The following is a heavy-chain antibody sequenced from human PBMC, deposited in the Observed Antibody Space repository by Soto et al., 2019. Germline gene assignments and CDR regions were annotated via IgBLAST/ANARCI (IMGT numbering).Heavy chain of an antibody. V-gene: IGHV6-1*01. D-gene: IGHD5-12*01. CDR3: ARVFLVATFRPGYYYYVMAF. J-gene: IGHJ6*02. Sequence: PSQTLSLTCAISGDSVSSNSAAWNWIRQSPSRGLEWLGRTYYRSKWYNDYAVSVKSRITINPDTSKNQFSLQLNSVTPEDTAVYYCARVFLVATFRPGYYYYVMAFWGQGTTVTVSS. CDR2: TYYRSKWYN. CDR1: GDSVSSNSAA.